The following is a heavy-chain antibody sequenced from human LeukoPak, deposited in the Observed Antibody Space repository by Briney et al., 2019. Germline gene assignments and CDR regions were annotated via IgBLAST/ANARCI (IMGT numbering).Heavy chain of an antibody. CDR1: GFTFGDYA. CDR3: TRETLAAQLVLAFDI. CDR2: IRSKAYGGTT. V-gene: IGHV3-49*03. J-gene: IGHJ3*02. D-gene: IGHD6-13*01. Sequence: AGGSLRLSCTASGFTFGDYAMSWFRQAPGKGLEWVGFIRSKAYGGTTEYAASVKGRFTISRDDSKSIAYLQMNSLKTEDTAVYYCTRETLAAQLVLAFDIWGQGTMVTVSS.